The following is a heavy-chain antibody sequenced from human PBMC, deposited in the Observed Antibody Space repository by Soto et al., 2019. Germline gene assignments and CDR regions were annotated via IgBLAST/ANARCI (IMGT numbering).Heavy chain of an antibody. CDR2: IWYDGSNK. CDR3: ARDRASLGTYYDILTGYFPYYYYGMDV. V-gene: IGHV3-33*01. Sequence: GGSLRLSCAASGFTFSSYGMHWVRQAPGKGLEWVAVIWYDGSNKYYADSVKGRFTISRDNSKNTLYLQMNSLRAEDTAVYYCARDRASLGTYYDILTGYFPYYYYGMDVWGQGTTVTVSS. CDR1: GFTFSSYG. D-gene: IGHD3-9*01. J-gene: IGHJ6*02.